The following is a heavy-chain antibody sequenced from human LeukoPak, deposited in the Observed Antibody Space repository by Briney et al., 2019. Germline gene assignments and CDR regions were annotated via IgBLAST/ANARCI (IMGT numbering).Heavy chain of an antibody. D-gene: IGHD1-1*01. CDR3: GRDRHWNQGNFYC. CDR1: GYTITGYY. Sequence: ASVKVSCKAFGYTITGYYIHWVRQPPGQGLEWMGWMNPNNGGTNYAQKFQGRVTMTRDTTIGTAYMELNRLTYDDTAVYYCGRDRHWNQGNFYCWGQGTLVTASS. J-gene: IGHJ4*02. CDR2: MNPNNGGT. V-gene: IGHV1-2*02.